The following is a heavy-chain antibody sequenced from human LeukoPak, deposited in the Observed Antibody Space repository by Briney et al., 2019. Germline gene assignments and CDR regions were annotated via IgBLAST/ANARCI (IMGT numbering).Heavy chain of an antibody. Sequence: PGGSLRLSCAASGFTVSSNYMNWVRQAPGKGLEWVLVIYSGGGTYYADSVKGRFTISRDNSKNTLYLQMNSLRAEDTAVYYCARDRGANWFDPWGQGTLVTVSS. J-gene: IGHJ5*02. CDR2: IYSGGGT. CDR3: ARDRGANWFDP. CDR1: GFTVSSNY. V-gene: IGHV3-53*01. D-gene: IGHD3-10*01.